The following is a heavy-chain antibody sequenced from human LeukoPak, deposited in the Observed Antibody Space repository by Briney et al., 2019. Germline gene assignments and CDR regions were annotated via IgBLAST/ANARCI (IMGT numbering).Heavy chain of an antibody. Sequence: GGSLRLSCAASGFTFSSYWMSWVRQAPGKGLEWVANIKQDGSEKYYVDSVKGRFTISRDNAKNPLYLQMNSLRAEDTAVYYCARDDYGGEGWFDPWGQGTLVTVSS. D-gene: IGHD4-17*01. V-gene: IGHV3-7*01. CDR3: ARDDYGGEGWFDP. CDR1: GFTFSSYW. J-gene: IGHJ5*02. CDR2: IKQDGSEK.